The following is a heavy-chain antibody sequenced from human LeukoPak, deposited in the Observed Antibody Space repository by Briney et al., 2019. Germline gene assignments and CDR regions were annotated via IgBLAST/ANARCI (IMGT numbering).Heavy chain of an antibody. V-gene: IGHV3-7*01. J-gene: IGHJ3*02. CDR1: GFTFSSYW. CDR3: ARPPYYDFWSGYYQGAFGI. CDR2: IKQDGSEK. Sequence: GGSLRLSCAASGFTFSSYWMSWVRQAPGKGLEWVANIKQDGSEKYYVDSVKGRFTISRDNAKNSLYLQMNSLRAEDTAVYYCARPPYYDFWSGYYQGAFGIWGQGTMVTVSS. D-gene: IGHD3-3*01.